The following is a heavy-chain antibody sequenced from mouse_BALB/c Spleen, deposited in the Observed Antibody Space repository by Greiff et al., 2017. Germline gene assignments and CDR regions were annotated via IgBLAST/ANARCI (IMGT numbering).Heavy chain of an antibody. CDR2: ISYSGST. CDR1: GYSITSDYA. J-gene: IGHJ4*01. Sequence: VQLQQSGPGLVKPSQSLSLTCTVTGYSITSDYAWNWIRQFPGNKLEWMGYISYSGSTSYNPSLKSRISITRDTSKNQFFLQLNSVTTEDTATYYWARHGYYYAMDYWGQGTSVTVSS. V-gene: IGHV3-2*02. CDR3: ARHGYYYAMDY.